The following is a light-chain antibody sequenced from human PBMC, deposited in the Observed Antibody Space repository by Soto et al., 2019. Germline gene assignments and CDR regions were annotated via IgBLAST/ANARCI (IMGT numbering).Light chain of an antibody. CDR2: GAS. CDR1: QSVSSRY. V-gene: IGKV3D-7*01. CDR3: QQDYNLPPWT. Sequence: PGERVTLSCRASQSVSSRYLTWYQQKPGQAPRLLIYGASTRATGIPARFSGSGSGTDFTLTISSLQPEDFAVYYCQQDYNLPPWTFGQGTKVDI. J-gene: IGKJ1*01.